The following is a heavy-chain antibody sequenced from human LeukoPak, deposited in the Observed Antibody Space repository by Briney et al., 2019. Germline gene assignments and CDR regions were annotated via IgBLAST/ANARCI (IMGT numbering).Heavy chain of an antibody. J-gene: IGHJ3*02. CDR3: ATGVQQPSAFDI. CDR2: FDPEDGET. V-gene: IGHV1-24*01. D-gene: IGHD6-13*01. CDR1: GYTLTELS. Sequence: ASVKVPCKVSGYTLTELSMHWVRQAPGKGLEWMGGFDPEDGETIYAQKFQGRVTMTEDTSTDTAYMELSSLRSEDTAVYYCATGVQQPSAFDIWGQGTMVTVSS.